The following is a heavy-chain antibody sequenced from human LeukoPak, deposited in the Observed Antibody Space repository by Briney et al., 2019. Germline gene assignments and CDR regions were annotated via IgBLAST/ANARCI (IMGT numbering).Heavy chain of an antibody. CDR1: GFTFSNYE. J-gene: IGHJ4*02. CDR2: ISSSGSTV. CDR3: ATGGNSLAY. V-gene: IGHV3-48*03. Sequence: GGSPRLSCAASGFTFSNYEMNWVRQAPGKGLEWVSTISSSGSTVYYADSVKGRFTISRDNAKKSLSLQMNSLRAEDTAVYYCATGGNSLAYWGQGTLVTVSS. D-gene: IGHD1-26*01.